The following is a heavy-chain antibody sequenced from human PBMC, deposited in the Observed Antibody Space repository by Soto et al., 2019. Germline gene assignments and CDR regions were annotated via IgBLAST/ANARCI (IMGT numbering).Heavy chain of an antibody. D-gene: IGHD1-1*01. CDR3: ARDGTYNWV. CDR2: IFSNGDT. CDR1: GFTVSNNY. Sequence: QLVASGGGLVQPGGSLRLSCAASGFTVSNNYVRWVRQAPGKGLEWVSLIFSNGDTLYADSVKGRFTISRDSSSNTLYLQMNSLRVEDTAVYYCARDGTYNWVGGQGIHVTVSS. J-gene: IGHJ4*02. V-gene: IGHV3-66*01.